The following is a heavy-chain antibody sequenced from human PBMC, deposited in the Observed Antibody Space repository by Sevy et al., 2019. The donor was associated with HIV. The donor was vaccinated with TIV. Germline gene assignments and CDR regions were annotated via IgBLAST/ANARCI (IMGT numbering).Heavy chain of an antibody. CDR1: GFTFSSSI. V-gene: IGHV3-48*02. D-gene: IGHD4-17*01. Sequence: GGSLRLSCAASGFTFSSSIINWVRQAPGKGLEWVSSISGTGSTIYYADSVKGRFTISRDNAKNSLYLQMHSLRDEDTAGYYCARSDYGDYVGWFDPWGQGTLVPVSS. CDR2: ISGTGSTI. J-gene: IGHJ5*02. CDR3: ARSDYGDYVGWFDP.